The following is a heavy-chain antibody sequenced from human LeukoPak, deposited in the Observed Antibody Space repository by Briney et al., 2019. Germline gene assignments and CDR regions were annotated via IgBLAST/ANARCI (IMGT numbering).Heavy chain of an antibody. CDR1: GFTLSSYA. J-gene: IGHJ4*02. CDR3: ASRNWNDVNY. D-gene: IGHD1-20*01. CDR2: ISYDGSNK. Sequence: PGGSLRLSCAASGFTLSSYAMHWVRQAPGKGLEWVAVISYDGSNKYYADSVKGRFTISRDNSKNTLYLQMNSLRAEDTAVYYCASRNWNDVNYWGQGTLVTVSS. V-gene: IGHV3-30*04.